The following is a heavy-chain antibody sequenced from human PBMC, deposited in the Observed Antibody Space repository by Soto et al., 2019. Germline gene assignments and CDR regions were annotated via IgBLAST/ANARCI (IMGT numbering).Heavy chain of an antibody. Sequence: GGSLRLSCAASGFTFSSYAMSWVRQAPGKGLEWVSAISGSGGSTYYADSVKGRFTISRDNSKNTLYLQMNSLRAEDTAVYYCAKQGDYDFWSGYNYYYYMDVWGKGTTVTVSS. CDR2: ISGSGGST. V-gene: IGHV3-23*01. CDR3: AKQGDYDFWSGYNYYYYMDV. CDR1: GFTFSSYA. D-gene: IGHD3-3*01. J-gene: IGHJ6*03.